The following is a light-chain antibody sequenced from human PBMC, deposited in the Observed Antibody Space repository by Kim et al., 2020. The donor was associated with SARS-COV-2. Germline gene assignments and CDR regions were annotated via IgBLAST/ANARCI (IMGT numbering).Light chain of an antibody. J-gene: IGLJ3*02. CDR3: CSYAGSYTEV. V-gene: IGLV2-11*01. Sequence: GQSVTISCIGTSSDVGGYNYVSWYQQHPGKAPKLMIYDVTKRPSGVPNRFSGSKSGNTASLTISGLQAEDEADYYCCSYAGSYTEVFGGGTQLTVL. CDR1: SSDVGGYNY. CDR2: DVT.